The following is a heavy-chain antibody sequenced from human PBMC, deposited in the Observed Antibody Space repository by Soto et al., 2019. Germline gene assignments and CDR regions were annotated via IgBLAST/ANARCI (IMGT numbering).Heavy chain of an antibody. J-gene: IGHJ6*02. V-gene: IGHV4-61*01. CDR1: GGSVSSGSYY. D-gene: IGHD3-3*01. CDR2: IYYSGST. Sequence: PSETLSLTCSVSGGSVSSGSYYWSWIRQAPGKGLEWIGYIYYSGSTKYNPSLKSRVTISVDTSKNQFSLKLSSVTAADTAVYYCASVRITIFEHYYYYGMDVWGQGTTVTVSS. CDR3: ASVRITIFEHYYYYGMDV.